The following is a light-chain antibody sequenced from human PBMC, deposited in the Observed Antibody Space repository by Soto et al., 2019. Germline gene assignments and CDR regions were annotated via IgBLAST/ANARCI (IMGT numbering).Light chain of an antibody. V-gene: IGKV1-33*01. J-gene: IGKJ5*01. CDR2: DAS. CDR1: QNINNY. Sequence: DIQMTQSPSSLSASVGDRVTITCQASQNINNYLNWYQQKPGRAPKLLIYDASNLEAGVPSRFRGSGSWTDFTFTITRLQPEDIATYYCQQYEYLPTFGQGTWLEIK. CDR3: QQYEYLPT.